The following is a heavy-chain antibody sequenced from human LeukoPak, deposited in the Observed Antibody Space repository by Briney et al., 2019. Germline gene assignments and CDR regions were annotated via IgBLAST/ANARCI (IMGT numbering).Heavy chain of an antibody. D-gene: IGHD4-17*01. Sequence: ASVKVSCKASGYTFTGYYMNWVRQAPGQGLEWRGGINLNRGGAAYAQQSQCRVNMTTETSISTAYMELNRLRSDGTAVYYCARVYGDSFDYWGQGTLVTVSS. CDR2: INLNRGGA. CDR3: ARVYGDSFDY. V-gene: IGHV1-2*02. J-gene: IGHJ4*02. CDR1: GYTFTGYY.